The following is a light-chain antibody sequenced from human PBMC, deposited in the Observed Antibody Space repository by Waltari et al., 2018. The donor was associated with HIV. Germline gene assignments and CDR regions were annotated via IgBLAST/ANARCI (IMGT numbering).Light chain of an antibody. Sequence: DIQMSQVLCFLSASVGERGTITCRASRDISNDLAWYQQKPGEVPKLLIYSSSTLRSGVPSRFRGSGSGTDFTLTINGLQPEDVASYYCQNYDSAPVAFGQGTRLEI. CDR3: QNYDSAPVA. V-gene: IGKV1-27*01. J-gene: IGKJ5*01. CDR1: RDISND. CDR2: SSS.